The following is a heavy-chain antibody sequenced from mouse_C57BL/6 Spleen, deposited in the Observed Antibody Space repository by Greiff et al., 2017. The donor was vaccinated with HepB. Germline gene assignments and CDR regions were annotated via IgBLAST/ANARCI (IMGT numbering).Heavy chain of an antibody. J-gene: IGHJ4*01. CDR3: ARMDYDYDHYYAMDY. Sequence: QVQLKQSGPGLVQPSQSLSITCTVSGFSLTSYGVHWVRQSPGKGLEWLGVIWSGGSTDYNAAFISRLSISKDNSKSQVFFKMNSLQADDTAIYYCARMDYDYDHYYAMDYGGQGTSVTVSS. CDR1: GFSLTSYG. V-gene: IGHV2-2*01. CDR2: IWSGGST. D-gene: IGHD2-4*01.